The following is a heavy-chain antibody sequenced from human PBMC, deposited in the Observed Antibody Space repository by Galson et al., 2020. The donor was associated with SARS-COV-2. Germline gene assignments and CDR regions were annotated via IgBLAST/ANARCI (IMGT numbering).Heavy chain of an antibody. CDR3: ASLRGYCAGGTCYDMDS. D-gene: IGHD2-15*01. CDR1: GFTFSTHG. CDR2: IWYDADHE. Sequence: GESLKISCAASGFTFSTHGLHWVRQAPGKGLEWVAVIWYDADHEFYADSVKGRFTISRDNSKNTLYLQMNSLRPDDTAVYYCASLRGYCAGGTCYDMDSWGRGTLVTVSS. V-gene: IGHV3-33*03. J-gene: IGHJ5*02.